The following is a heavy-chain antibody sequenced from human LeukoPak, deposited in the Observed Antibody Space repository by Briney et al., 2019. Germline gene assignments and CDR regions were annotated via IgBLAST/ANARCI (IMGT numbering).Heavy chain of an antibody. CDR3: ARVLLTGYYYDY. Sequence: GGSLRLSCAASGFTFSNYAMHRVRQAPGMGLEYVSAINANGGGTYYADSVKGRFTISRDNSKSTLYLQLGSLRAEDMAVYFCARVLLTGYYYDYWGQGTLVTVSS. D-gene: IGHD3-9*01. J-gene: IGHJ4*02. V-gene: IGHV3-64*02. CDR2: INANGGGT. CDR1: GFTFSNYA.